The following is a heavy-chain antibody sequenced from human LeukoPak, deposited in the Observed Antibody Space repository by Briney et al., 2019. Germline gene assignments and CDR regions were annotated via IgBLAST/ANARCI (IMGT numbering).Heavy chain of an antibody. V-gene: IGHV3-72*01. CDR1: GFTLSDHY. CDR3: ARDKGGGHYYP. J-gene: IGHJ3*01. Sequence: GGSLRLSCAASGFTLSDHYMDWVRQAPGKGLEWIGLTRNKARSYTTDYAASVKGRFTISRDDSKNSLYLQMDSLKTEDTAVYFCARDKGGGHYYPWGQGTMVTVPS. D-gene: IGHD3-22*01. CDR2: TRNKARSYTT.